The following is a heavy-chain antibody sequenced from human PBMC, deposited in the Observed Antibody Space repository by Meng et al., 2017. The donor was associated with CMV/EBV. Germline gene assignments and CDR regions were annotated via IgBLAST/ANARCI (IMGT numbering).Heavy chain of an antibody. D-gene: IGHD6-19*01. CDR2: IDPADSYT. J-gene: IGHJ4*02. CDR3: ARLRSSGWFLDY. CDR1: GHDFPTDW. V-gene: IGHV5-10-1*01. Sequence: CESSGHDFPTDWISWVRQMPGKALEWMGRIDPADSYTNYNPSFQGHVTISADKSITTAYLQWSSLKASDTAMYYCARLRSSGWFLDYWGQGTLVTVSS.